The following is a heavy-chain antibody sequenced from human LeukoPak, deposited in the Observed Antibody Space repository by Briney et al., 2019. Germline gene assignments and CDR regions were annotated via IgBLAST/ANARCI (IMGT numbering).Heavy chain of an antibody. CDR2: IYYSGST. V-gene: IGHV4-61*05. CDR3: ARHGVLGHYDLLTGYILSTFDF. D-gene: IGHD3-9*01. J-gene: IGHJ4*02. CDR1: GGSISTSSYY. Sequence: SETLSLTCTVSGGSISTSSYYWGWVRQPPGKGLEWIGYIYYSGSTNYNPSLKSRVTISVDTSKNQFSLKLRSVTAADTAVYYCARHGVLGHYDLLTGYILSTFDFWGQGTLVTVSS.